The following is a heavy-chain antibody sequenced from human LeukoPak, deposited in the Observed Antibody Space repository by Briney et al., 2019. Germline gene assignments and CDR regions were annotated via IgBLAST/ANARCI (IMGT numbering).Heavy chain of an antibody. D-gene: IGHD6-19*01. Sequence: PGGSLRLSCAASGFTVSSNYMSWVRQAPGKGLEWVSVIYSGGSIYYADSVKGRFTISRDNSKNTLYLQMNSLRAEDTAVYYCARDRWLVSNYYYYGMDVWGQGTTVTVSS. CDR3: ARDRWLVSNYYYYGMDV. J-gene: IGHJ6*02. CDR2: IYSGGSI. CDR1: GFTVSSNY. V-gene: IGHV3-66*01.